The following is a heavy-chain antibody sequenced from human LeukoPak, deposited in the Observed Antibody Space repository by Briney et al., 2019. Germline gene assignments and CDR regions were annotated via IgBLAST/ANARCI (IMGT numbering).Heavy chain of an antibody. CDR3: ARGRPHGNDY. J-gene: IGHJ4*02. V-gene: IGHV3-74*01. CDR1: GFTFSSYW. CDR2: INSDGSTT. Sequence: PGGSLRLSCAASGFTFSSYWMHWVRQAPGKGLVWVSNINSDGSTTTYADSVKGRFSISRDNAKNTLYLQMNSLRVEDTAVYYCARGRPHGNDYWGQGTLVTVSS. D-gene: IGHD4-23*01.